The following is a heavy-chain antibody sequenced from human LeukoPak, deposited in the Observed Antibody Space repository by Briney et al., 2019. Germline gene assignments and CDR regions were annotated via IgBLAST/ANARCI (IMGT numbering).Heavy chain of an antibody. J-gene: IGHJ6*03. D-gene: IGHD3-10*01. CDR2: IYYSGST. V-gene: IGHV4-39*01. CDR1: GDSISSSNCY. CDR3: ARVYGSGSYYNGYYYYYMDV. Sequence: SQTLSLTCTVSGDSISSSNCYWGWIRQPPGKGLEWIGSIYYSGSTYYNPSLKSRVTISVDTSKNQFSLKLSSVTAADTAVYYCARVYGSGSYYNGYYYYYMDVWGKGTTVTISS.